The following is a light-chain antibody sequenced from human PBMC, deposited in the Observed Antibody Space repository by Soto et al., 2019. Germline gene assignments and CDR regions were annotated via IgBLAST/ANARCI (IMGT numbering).Light chain of an antibody. CDR3: CSYAGSYTRV. J-gene: IGLJ3*02. V-gene: IGLV2-11*01. Sequence: QSALTQPRSVSGSPGQSVTISCTGTSSDVGDYNYVSWYQQHPGKAPKLLIYAGNMRPSGVPDRLSGSKSGNTASLTISGXXXXXXXDYSCCSYAGSYTRVFGGGTK. CDR2: AGN. CDR1: SSDVGDYNY.